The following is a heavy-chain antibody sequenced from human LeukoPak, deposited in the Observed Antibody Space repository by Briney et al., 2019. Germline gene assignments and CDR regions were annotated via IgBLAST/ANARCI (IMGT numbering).Heavy chain of an antibody. D-gene: IGHD2-2*01. CDR1: GFTFNDYA. V-gene: IGHV3-9*01. J-gene: IGHJ3*01. CDR3: ARDAVAFPAAXXXAFDL. CDR2: ISWNSGSV. Sequence: GRSLRLSCAASGFTFNDYAMHWVRQAPGKGLEWVSSISWNSGSVAYADSLKGRFTISRDNAKNSLYLQMDSLKSEDTALYYCARDAVAFPAAXXXAFDLWGQGTMVTVSS.